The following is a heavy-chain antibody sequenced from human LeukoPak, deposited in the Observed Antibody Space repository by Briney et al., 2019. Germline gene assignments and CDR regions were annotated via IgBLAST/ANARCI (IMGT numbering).Heavy chain of an antibody. D-gene: IGHD1-26*01. CDR1: GGSFSGYY. Sequence: SETLSLTCAVYGGSFSGYYWSWIRQPPGKGLEWIGEINHSGSTNYNPSLKSRVTISVDTSKNQFSLKLSSVTAADTAVYYCAREAFDSGDAFDIWGQGTMVTVSS. V-gene: IGHV4-34*01. J-gene: IGHJ3*02. CDR2: INHSGST. CDR3: AREAFDSGDAFDI.